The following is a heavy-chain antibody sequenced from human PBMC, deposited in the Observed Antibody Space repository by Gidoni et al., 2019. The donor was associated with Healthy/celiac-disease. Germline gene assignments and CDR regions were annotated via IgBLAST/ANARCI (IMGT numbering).Heavy chain of an antibody. Sequence: QVQLVQSGAEVKKPGSSVKVTCKSSGGTCSSYAISRVRQARGQGLVWMGGIIPIFGTANSAQKFQGRVTITADESTSTAYMELSSLRSEDTAVYYCARARYYYGSGSYPSNFDYWGQGTLVTVSS. J-gene: IGHJ4*02. V-gene: IGHV1-69*01. D-gene: IGHD3-10*01. CDR2: IIPIFGTA. CDR3: ARARYYYGSGSYPSNFDY. CDR1: GGTCSSYA.